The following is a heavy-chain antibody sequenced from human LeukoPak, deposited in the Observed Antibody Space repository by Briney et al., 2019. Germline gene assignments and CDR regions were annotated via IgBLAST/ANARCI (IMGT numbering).Heavy chain of an antibody. D-gene: IGHD2-15*01. Sequence: PGGSLRLSCAASGFNFDDFGMSWVRQAPGKGLEWVSAITGGGDTTYYADSVKGRFTISRDNSKNTLYLQMNNLRAEDTAIYYCAKGTYCSGGSCYPSVYYYYYMDVWGKGTTVTVSS. CDR2: ITGGGDTT. CDR3: AKGTYCSGGSCYPSVYYYYYMDV. CDR1: GFNFDDFG. J-gene: IGHJ6*03. V-gene: IGHV3-23*01.